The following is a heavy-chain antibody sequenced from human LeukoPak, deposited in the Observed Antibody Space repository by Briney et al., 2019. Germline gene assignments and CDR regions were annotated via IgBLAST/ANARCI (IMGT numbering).Heavy chain of an antibody. CDR1: GSTFDDYG. Sequence: RSGGSLRLSCAASGSTFDDYGMSWVRQAPGKGLEWVSGINWNGGSTGYADSVKGRFTISRDNAKNSLYLQMNSLRAGDTALYYCAGLGELLNYWGQGTLVTVSS. D-gene: IGHD3-16*01. CDR2: INWNGGST. V-gene: IGHV3-20*04. CDR3: AGLGELLNY. J-gene: IGHJ4*02.